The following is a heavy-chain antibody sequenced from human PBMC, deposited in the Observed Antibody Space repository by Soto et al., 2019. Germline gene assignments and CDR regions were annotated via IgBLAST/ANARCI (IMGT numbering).Heavy chain of an antibody. D-gene: IGHD6-6*01. Sequence: SETLSLSCTVSGGSISSYYWSWIRQPPGKGLEWIGYIYYSGSTNYNPSLKSRVTISVDTSKNQFSLKLSSVTAADTAVYYCATGAARADVNYFDYWGQGTLVTVSS. V-gene: IGHV4-59*13. CDR2: IYYSGST. CDR3: ATGAARADVNYFDY. J-gene: IGHJ4*02. CDR1: GGSISSYY.